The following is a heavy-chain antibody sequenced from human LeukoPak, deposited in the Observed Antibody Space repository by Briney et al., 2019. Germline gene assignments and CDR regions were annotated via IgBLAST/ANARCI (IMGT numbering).Heavy chain of an antibody. J-gene: IGHJ4*02. Sequence: GGSLRLSCGVSGFSVGGYALHWVRQPPGKGLEGVAVISFDGSQKYYADSVKVRFTISRDTFKNPLFLQMDSLSGEDTGFYYCARSDRGDYNFDYWGQGTLVTVSS. CDR1: GFSVGGYA. CDR3: ARSDRGDYNFDY. V-gene: IGHV3-30*04. CDR2: ISFDGSQK. D-gene: IGHD4-17*01.